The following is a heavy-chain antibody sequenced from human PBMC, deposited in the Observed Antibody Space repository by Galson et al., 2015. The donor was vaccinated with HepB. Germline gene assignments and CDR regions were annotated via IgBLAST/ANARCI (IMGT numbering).Heavy chain of an antibody. V-gene: IGHV3-30*04. D-gene: IGHD2-2*01. CDR3: ARGSVVPADGYYYYYGMDV. J-gene: IGHJ6*02. Sequence: SLRLSCAASGFTFSSYAMHWVRQAPGKGLEWVAVISYDGSNKYYADSVKGRFTISRDNSKNTLYLQMNSLRAEDTAVYYCARGSVVPADGYYYYYGMDVWGQGTTVTVSS. CDR2: ISYDGSNK. CDR1: GFTFSSYA.